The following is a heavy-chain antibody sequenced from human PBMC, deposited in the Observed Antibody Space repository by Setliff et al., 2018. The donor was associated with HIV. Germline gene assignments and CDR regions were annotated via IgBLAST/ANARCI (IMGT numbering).Heavy chain of an antibody. CDR1: GFTFSVHG. CDR3: AKDRTVVVITIFDY. Sequence: PGGSLRLSCAASGFTFSVHGMHWVRQAPGKGLEWVAFINYDESSEYYADSVKGRFTISRDNSKNTLYLQMNSLRAEDTAVYYCAKDRTVVVITIFDYWGQGTLVTVSS. J-gene: IGHJ4*02. CDR2: INYDESSE. D-gene: IGHD3-22*01. V-gene: IGHV3-30*02.